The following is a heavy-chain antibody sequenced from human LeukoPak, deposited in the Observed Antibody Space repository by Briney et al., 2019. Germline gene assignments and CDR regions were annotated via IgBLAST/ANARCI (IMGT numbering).Heavy chain of an antibody. J-gene: IGHJ4*02. CDR3: AKVAGGNSGGVDY. CDR1: GFTFSTYA. CDR2: ISASGANT. D-gene: IGHD2-21*02. Sequence: GGSLRLSCTASGFTFSTYAMTWVRQAPGEGLEWVSGISASGANTFYTDSVKGRFTISRDNSKNTLHLQMNSLRAEDTAVYFCAKVAGGNSGGVDYWGQGALVTVSS. V-gene: IGHV3-23*01.